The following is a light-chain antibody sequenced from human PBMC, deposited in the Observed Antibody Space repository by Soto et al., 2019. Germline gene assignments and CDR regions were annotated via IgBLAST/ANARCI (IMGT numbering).Light chain of an antibody. Sequence: EIVMTQSPATLSVSPGERAPLSCRARQSVSSNLAWYQQHPGQAPRLLIYGASTRATGIPDRFSGSGSGTDFTLTISRLEPGDFAVYYCQQYGSSPRTFGQGTKVDI. CDR3: QQYGSSPRT. CDR2: GAS. J-gene: IGKJ1*01. CDR1: QSVSSN. V-gene: IGKV3-20*01.